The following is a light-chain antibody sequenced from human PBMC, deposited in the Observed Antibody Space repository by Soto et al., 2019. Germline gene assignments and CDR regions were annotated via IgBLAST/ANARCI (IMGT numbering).Light chain of an antibody. V-gene: IGKV1-5*01. Sequence: DIQMTQSPSTLSASVGDRVTITCRASQSISSWLAWYQQKPGKAPKLLIYDASSLESGVPSRFSGSGSGTKFTLPISSLQPDDFATYYCQQYNSYSLYTFGQGTKLEIK. CDR3: QQYNSYSLYT. CDR1: QSISSW. CDR2: DAS. J-gene: IGKJ2*01.